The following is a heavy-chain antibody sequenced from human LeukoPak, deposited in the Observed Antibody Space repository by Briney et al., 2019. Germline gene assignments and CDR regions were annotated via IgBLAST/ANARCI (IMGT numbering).Heavy chain of an antibody. CDR2: ISAYNGNT. Sequence: GASVKVSCKASGYTFTSYGISWVRQAPGQGLEWMGWISAYNGNTNYAQKLQGRVTMTTDTSTSTAYMELRSLRSDDTAVYYCARAYDILTGYFLWFDPWGQGTLVTVSS. J-gene: IGHJ5*02. V-gene: IGHV1-18*01. CDR1: GYTFTSYG. D-gene: IGHD3-9*01. CDR3: ARAYDILTGYFLWFDP.